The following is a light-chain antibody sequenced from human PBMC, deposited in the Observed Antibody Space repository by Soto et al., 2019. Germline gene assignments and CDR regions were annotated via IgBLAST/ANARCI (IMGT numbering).Light chain of an antibody. CDR2: GAS. CDR1: QTIRTF. CDR3: QQSDSNPRT. V-gene: IGKV1-39*01. Sequence: DIEMTQSPSSLSASVGDRVIITGRASQTIRTFLNWYQQKPGKAPKLLIFGASSLQSGVPLRFSGSGSGAEFSLIITSFQPEDVATYYCQQSDSNPRTFGQGTKVEIK. J-gene: IGKJ1*01.